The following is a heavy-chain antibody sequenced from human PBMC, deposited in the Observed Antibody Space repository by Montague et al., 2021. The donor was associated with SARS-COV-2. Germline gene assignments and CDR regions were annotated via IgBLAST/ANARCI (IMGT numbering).Heavy chain of an antibody. Sequence: SETLSLTCDFSDGSVSAYFWSWVRQLPGKGLEWIGQVDRSGTAHYSPSLQSRLTLSVDTSNNQVSLNLTSVTATDTATYYCARGRDSGTYSRTKYYFPYGLDVWGQGTPVTVSS. D-gene: IGHD3-10*01. V-gene: IGHV4-34*01. CDR2: VDRSGTA. CDR3: ARGRDSGTYSRTKYYFPYGLDV. CDR1: DGSVSAYF. J-gene: IGHJ6*02.